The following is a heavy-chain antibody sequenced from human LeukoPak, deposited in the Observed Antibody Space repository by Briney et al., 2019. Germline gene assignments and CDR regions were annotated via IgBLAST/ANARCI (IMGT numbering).Heavy chain of an antibody. CDR1: GGTFSSYA. CDR3: AREDLSGYSSSWVVNWFDP. D-gene: IGHD6-13*01. V-gene: IGHV1-69*06. CDR2: IIPIFGTA. Sequence: SVKVSCKASGGTFSSYAISWVRQAPGQGLEWMGGIIPIFGTANYAQKFQGRVTITADKSTSTAYMELSSLRSEDTAVYYCAREDLSGYSSSWVVNWFDPWGQGTLVTVSS. J-gene: IGHJ5*02.